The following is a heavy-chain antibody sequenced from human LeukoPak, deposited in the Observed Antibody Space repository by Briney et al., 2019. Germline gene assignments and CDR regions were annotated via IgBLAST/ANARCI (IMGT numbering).Heavy chain of an antibody. CDR1: DGSISSYY. CDR2: IYTSGST. Sequence: SETLSLTCTVYDGSISSYYWSCIRQPAGKGLEWIGRIYTSGSTNYNPSLKSRVTISVATSKNQFSLKLSSVTAADTAVYYCARVKYGGWYYFDYWGQGTLVTVSS. D-gene: IGHD6-19*01. V-gene: IGHV4-59*10. CDR3: ARVKYGGWYYFDY. J-gene: IGHJ4*02.